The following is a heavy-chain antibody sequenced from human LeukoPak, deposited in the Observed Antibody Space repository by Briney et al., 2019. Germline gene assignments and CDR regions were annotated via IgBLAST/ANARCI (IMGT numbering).Heavy chain of an antibody. V-gene: IGHV4-34*01. CDR2: INHSGST. Sequence: SETLSLTCTVSGGSISSYYWSWIRQPPGKGLEWIGEINHSGSTNYNPSLKSRVTISVDTSKNQFSLKLSSVTAADTAVYYCARGYGGIYYYYMDVWGKGTTVTVSS. CDR3: ARGYGGIYYYYMDV. D-gene: IGHD3-16*01. J-gene: IGHJ6*03. CDR1: GGSISSYY.